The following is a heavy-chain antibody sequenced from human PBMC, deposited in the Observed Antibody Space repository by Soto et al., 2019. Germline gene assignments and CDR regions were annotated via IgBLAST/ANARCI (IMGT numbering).Heavy chain of an antibody. V-gene: IGHV4-39*01. Sequence: SETLSLTCTVSGGSISSSSYYWGWIRQPPGKGLEWIGSIYYSGSTYYNPSLKSRLTISVDTSKNQFSLKLSSVTAADTAVYYCATTYYYGSGSYYRHDAFDIWGQGTMVTVSS. CDR3: ATTYYYGSGSYYRHDAFDI. CDR1: GGSISSSSYY. J-gene: IGHJ3*02. CDR2: IYYSGST. D-gene: IGHD3-10*01.